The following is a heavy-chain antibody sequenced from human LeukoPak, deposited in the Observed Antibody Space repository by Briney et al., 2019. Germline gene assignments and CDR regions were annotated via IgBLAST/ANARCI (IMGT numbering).Heavy chain of an antibody. Sequence: GGSLRLSCAASGFTVSSNYMSWVRQAPGKGLEWVSSITSSSSYIYYADSVKGRFTISRDNAKNSLFLQMNSLRAEDTAVYYCARGQWLPLGPDYWGQGTLVTVSS. J-gene: IGHJ4*02. CDR2: ITSSSSYI. V-gene: IGHV3-21*01. D-gene: IGHD6-19*01. CDR1: GFTVSSNY. CDR3: ARGQWLPLGPDY.